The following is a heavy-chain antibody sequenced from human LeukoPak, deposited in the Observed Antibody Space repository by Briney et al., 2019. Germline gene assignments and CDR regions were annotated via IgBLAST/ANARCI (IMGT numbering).Heavy chain of an antibody. CDR1: GYTFTDYY. Sequence: GASVKVSRKASGYTFTDYYIHWVRQAPGQGLEWMGWISPNSGGTNYPQKFQGRVTVTRDTSSNTAYMELNSLRSDDSAVYFCVRGLLRPFFFDFWGQGTVVTVSS. CDR2: ISPNSGGT. D-gene: IGHD2-21*02. CDR3: VRGLLRPFFFDF. V-gene: IGHV1-2*02. J-gene: IGHJ4*02.